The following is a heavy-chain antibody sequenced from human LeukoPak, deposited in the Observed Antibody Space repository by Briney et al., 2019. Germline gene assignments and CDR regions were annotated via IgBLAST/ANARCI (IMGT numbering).Heavy chain of an antibody. CDR3: AKGSGSIFGVVISPNYFDY. D-gene: IGHD3-3*01. CDR1: GFTFSSYG. CDR2: ISYDGSNK. V-gene: IGHV3-30*18. Sequence: PGGSLRLSCAASGFTFSSYGMHWVRQAPVKGLEWVAVISYDGSNKYYADSVKGRFTISRDNSKNTLYLQMNSLRAEDTAVYYCAKGSGSIFGVVISPNYFDYWGQGTLVTVSS. J-gene: IGHJ4*02.